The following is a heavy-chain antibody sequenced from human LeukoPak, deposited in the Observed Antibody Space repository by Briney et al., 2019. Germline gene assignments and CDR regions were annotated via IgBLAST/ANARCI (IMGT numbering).Heavy chain of an antibody. Sequence: GGSLRLSCAASGFTFSSYAMSWVRQAAGKGLEWVSGISGSGGSTYYADSVKGRFTISRDNSKNTLYLQMNSLRAEDTAVYYCASYSSSWYRYGYYYMDVWGKGTTVTVSS. CDR3: ASYSSSWYRYGYYYMDV. D-gene: IGHD6-13*01. J-gene: IGHJ6*03. V-gene: IGHV3-23*01. CDR1: GFTFSSYA. CDR2: ISGSGGST.